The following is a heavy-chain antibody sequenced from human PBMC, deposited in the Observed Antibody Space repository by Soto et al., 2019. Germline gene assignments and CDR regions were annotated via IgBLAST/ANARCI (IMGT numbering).Heavy chain of an antibody. CDR3: VASPKYCSSTSCYAQWYFDL. CDR2: MNPNSGNT. V-gene: IGHV1-8*01. CDR1: GYTFTCYD. J-gene: IGHJ2*01. D-gene: IGHD2-2*01. Sequence: GASVKVSCKASGYTFTCYDINWVRQATGQGLEWMGWMNPNSGNTGYAQKFQGRVTMTRNTSMSTAYMELSSLRSEDTAVYYCVASPKYCSSTSCYAQWYFDLWGRGTLVTVSS.